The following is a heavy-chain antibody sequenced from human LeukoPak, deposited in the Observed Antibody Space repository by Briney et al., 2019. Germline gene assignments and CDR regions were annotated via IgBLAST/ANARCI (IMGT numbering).Heavy chain of an antibody. V-gene: IGHV1-69*06. Sequence: SVKVSCKASGGTFSSYAISWVRQAPGQGLEWMGGIIPIFGTTNYAQKFQGRVTITADKSTSTAYMELSSLRSEDTAVYYCARSSIIAGAGPYYFDYWGQGTLVTVSS. CDR3: ARSSIIAGAGPYYFDY. D-gene: IGHD6-13*01. J-gene: IGHJ4*02. CDR1: GGTFSSYA. CDR2: IIPIFGTT.